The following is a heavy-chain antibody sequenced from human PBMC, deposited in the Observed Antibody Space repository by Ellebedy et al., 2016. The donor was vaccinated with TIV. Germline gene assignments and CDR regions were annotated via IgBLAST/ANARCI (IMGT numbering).Heavy chain of an antibody. CDR3: ARGYSGYDSYNWFDP. CDR1: GGSISSSNW. CDR2: IYHSGST. D-gene: IGHD5-12*01. V-gene: IGHV4-4*02. Sequence: MPSETLSLTCAVSGGSISSSNWWSCVRQPPGKGLELIGAIYHSGSTNYNPSLKSRVTISVDKSTNQFSLKLSSVTAADTAVYYCARGYSGYDSYNWFDPWGQGTLVTVSS. J-gene: IGHJ5*02.